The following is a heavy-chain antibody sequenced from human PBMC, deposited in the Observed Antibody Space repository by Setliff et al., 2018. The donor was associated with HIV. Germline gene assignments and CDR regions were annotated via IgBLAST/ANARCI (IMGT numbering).Heavy chain of an antibody. D-gene: IGHD2-2*01. CDR2: IYHSGST. V-gene: IGHV4-38-2*01. CDR1: GYSISSGYY. J-gene: IGHJ5*02. CDR3: ARGHCSGTNCYGVDYYDENRILREEGFVP. Sequence: SETLSLTCAVSGYSISSGYYWGWIRQPPGKGLEWIGSIYHSGSTYYNPSRKSRVTISVDTSKNQFSLKLSSVTAADTAVYYCARGHCSGTNCYGVDYYDENRILREEGFVPWGQGTLVTVSS.